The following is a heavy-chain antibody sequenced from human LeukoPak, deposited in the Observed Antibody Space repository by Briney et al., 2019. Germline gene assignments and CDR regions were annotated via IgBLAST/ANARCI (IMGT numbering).Heavy chain of an antibody. CDR3: ARVGDYYDSSGYYWLAY. J-gene: IGHJ4*02. V-gene: IGHV1-46*01. Sequence: ASVKVSCKASGYTFTSYYMHWVRQAPGQGLEWMGIINPSGGSTSYAQKLQGRVTMTRDTSTSTVYMELSSLRSEDTAVYYCARVGDYYDSSGYYWLAYWGQGTLVTASS. CDR1: GYTFTSYY. CDR2: INPSGGST. D-gene: IGHD3-22*01.